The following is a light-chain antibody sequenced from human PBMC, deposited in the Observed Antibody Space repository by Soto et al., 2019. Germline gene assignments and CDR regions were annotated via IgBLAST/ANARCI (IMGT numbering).Light chain of an antibody. CDR2: DAS. Sequence: EIVLTQSPGTLSLSPGERATLSCRASQSLSSSQLAWYRQKPGQAPRLLIHDASSRATGISDRFTGSGSGTDFTLTITTLEPEDFAVYYCQQYDTSPTTFGQGTKVDIK. V-gene: IGKV3-20*01. J-gene: IGKJ1*01. CDR3: QQYDTSPTT. CDR1: QSLSSSQ.